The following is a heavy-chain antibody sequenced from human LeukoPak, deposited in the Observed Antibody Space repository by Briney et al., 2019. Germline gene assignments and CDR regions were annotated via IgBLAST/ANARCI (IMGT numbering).Heavy chain of an antibody. Sequence: SETLSLTCSVSGGSIISSSYYWGWIRQPPGKGLEWIGSIFYSGSTYYSPSLTSRVTISVDTSKNQFSLKLSSVTAADTAVYYCARHSRDPFENVDYCFDCWGQGTLVTVSS. J-gene: IGHJ4*02. CDR2: IFYSGST. V-gene: IGHV4-39*01. CDR3: ARHSRDPFENVDYCFDC. D-gene: IGHD3-9*01. CDR1: GGSIISSSYY.